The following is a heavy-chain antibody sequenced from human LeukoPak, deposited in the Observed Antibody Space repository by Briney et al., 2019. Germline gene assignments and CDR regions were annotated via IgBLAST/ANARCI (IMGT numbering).Heavy chain of an antibody. Sequence: GASVKVSCKASGYTFTSYGIRWVRQAPGQGLEWMGWISAYNGNTNYAQKLQGRVTMTTDTSTSTAYMELRSLRSDDTAVYYCARDLYSSSWYGAFDIWGQGTMVTVSS. D-gene: IGHD6-13*01. J-gene: IGHJ3*02. V-gene: IGHV1-18*01. CDR1: GYTFTSYG. CDR2: ISAYNGNT. CDR3: ARDLYSSSWYGAFDI.